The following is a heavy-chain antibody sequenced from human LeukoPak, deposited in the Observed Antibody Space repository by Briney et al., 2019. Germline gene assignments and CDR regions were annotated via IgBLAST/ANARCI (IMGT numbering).Heavy chain of an antibody. CDR1: EFTFSNSG. D-gene: IGHD6-13*01. CDR2: IRFDGSSK. CDR3: ARDSSSWYPY. J-gene: IGHJ4*02. V-gene: IGHV3-30*02. Sequence: PGGSLRLSCAASEFTFSNSGMHWVRQAPGKGLEWVAFIRFDGSSKFYTDSVKGRFTISRDNSKNTLNLQMNSLRAEDTAVYYCARDSSSWYPYWGQGTLVTVTS.